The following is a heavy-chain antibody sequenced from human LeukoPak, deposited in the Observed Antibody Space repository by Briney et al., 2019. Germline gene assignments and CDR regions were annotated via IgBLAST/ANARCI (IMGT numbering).Heavy chain of an antibody. V-gene: IGHV3-21*01. CDR2: ISSSSSYI. CDR3: ARDGTWTYYYDSSGAADAFDI. J-gene: IGHJ3*02. Sequence: PGGSLGLSCAASGFTFSSYSINWVRQAPGKGLEWVSSISSSSSYIYYADSVKGRFTISRDNAKNSLYLQMNSLRAEDTAVYYCARDGTWTYYYDSSGAADAFDIWGQGTMVTVSS. D-gene: IGHD3-22*01. CDR1: GFTFSSYS.